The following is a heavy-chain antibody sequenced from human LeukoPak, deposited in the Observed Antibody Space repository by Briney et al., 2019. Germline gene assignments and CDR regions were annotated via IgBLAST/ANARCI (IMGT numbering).Heavy chain of an antibody. D-gene: IGHD5-18*01. J-gene: IGHJ6*02. CDR3: ASSPGTAMVYYYYGMDV. CDR2: IYSGGST. V-gene: IGHV3-53*01. CDR1: GFTVSSNY. Sequence: PGGSLRLSCAASGFTVSSNYMSWVRQAPGKGLEWVSVIYSGGSTYYADSVKGRSTISRDNSKNTLYLQMNSLRAEDTAVYYCASSPGTAMVYYYYGMDVWGQGTTVTVSS.